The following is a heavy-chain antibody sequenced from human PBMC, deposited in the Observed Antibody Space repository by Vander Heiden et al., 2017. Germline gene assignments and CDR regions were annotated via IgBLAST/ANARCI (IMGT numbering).Heavy chain of an antibody. CDR1: GFTFSRFT. J-gene: IGHJ2*01. D-gene: IGHD5-18*01. V-gene: IGHV3-21*01. Sequence: VQLVESGGGLVKPGGSLRLSCAASGFTFSRFTMNWVRQAPGKGLEWVSSISSSSSYIYYADSVKGRFTISRDNAKNSLYLQMNSLRAEDTAVYYCARFYSYGHNGDWYFDLWGRGTLVTVSS. CDR3: ARFYSYGHNGDWYFDL. CDR2: ISSSSSYI.